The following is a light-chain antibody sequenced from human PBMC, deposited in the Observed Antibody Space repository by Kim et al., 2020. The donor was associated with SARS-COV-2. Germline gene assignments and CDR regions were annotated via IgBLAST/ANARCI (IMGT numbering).Light chain of an antibody. CDR3: SSYAGTNNVL. CDR2: ELN. Sequence: QSALTQPPSASGPPGQSVAISCTGTSSDVGGYNYVSWYQQYPGKAPKLIIYELNKRPSGVPDRFSGSKSGNTASLTVSGLQAEDEADDYCSSYAGTNNVLFGGGTQLTVL. CDR1: SSDVGGYNY. J-gene: IGLJ2*01. V-gene: IGLV2-8*01.